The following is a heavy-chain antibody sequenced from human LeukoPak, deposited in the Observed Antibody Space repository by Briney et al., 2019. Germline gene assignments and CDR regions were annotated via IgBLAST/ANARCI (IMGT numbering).Heavy chain of an antibody. CDR2: IYYSGST. J-gene: IGHJ4*02. CDR3: ALHSSGWSYYFDY. D-gene: IGHD6-19*01. CDR1: GGSISSSSYY. V-gene: IGHV4-39*01. Sequence: SETLSLTCTVSGGSISSSSYYWGWIRQPPGKGLGWIGSIYYSGSTYYNPSLKSRVTISVDTSKNQFSLKLSSVTAADTAVYYCALHSSGWSYYFDYWGQGTLVTVSS.